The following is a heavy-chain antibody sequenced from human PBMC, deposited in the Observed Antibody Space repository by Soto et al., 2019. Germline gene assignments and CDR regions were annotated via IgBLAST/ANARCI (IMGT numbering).Heavy chain of an antibody. J-gene: IGHJ6*02. V-gene: IGHV4-61*08. CDR1: GGSDYIGDFY. Sequence: TRTVAGGSDYIGDFYWQWMRQAPGKGREWIGCRVDSGRPHYKSSLRSRVTITVDTSKNQFSLKLNSVTAADPAVSYCARATYCVGGDCYAGRKRVDVCGPGPTVT. CDR3: ARATYCVGGDCYAGRKRVDV. CDR2: RVDSGRP. D-gene: IGHD2-21*02.